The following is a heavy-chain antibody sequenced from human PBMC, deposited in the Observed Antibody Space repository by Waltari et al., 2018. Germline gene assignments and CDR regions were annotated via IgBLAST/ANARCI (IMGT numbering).Heavy chain of an antibody. Sequence: QVQLQESGPGLVKPSATLSLTCTAPCGSILNYYWSWPRPPAGKGLEWIGRIYPSGNTNYNPSLESRVTMSADTSKNQFSLRLTSVTAADTAVYYCARASYGDYGGLGYWGQGSLVTVSS. V-gene: IGHV4-4*07. CDR3: ARASYGDYGGLGY. CDR2: IYPSGNT. D-gene: IGHD4-17*01. J-gene: IGHJ4*02. CDR1: CGSILNYY.